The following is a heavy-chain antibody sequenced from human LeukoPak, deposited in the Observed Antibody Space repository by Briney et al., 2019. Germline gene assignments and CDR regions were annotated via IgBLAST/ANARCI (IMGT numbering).Heavy chain of an antibody. V-gene: IGHV3-23*01. CDR2: ISGSGGST. D-gene: IGHD3-3*01. CDR3: AKPSPLYDFWSGYPD. CDR1: GFTFSSYA. Sequence: GSLRFSCAASGFTFSSYAMSWVRQAPGKGLEWVSAISGSGGSTYYADSVKGRFTISRDNSKNTLYLQMNSLRAEDTAVYYCAKPSPLYDFWSGYPDWGQGTLVTVSS. J-gene: IGHJ1*01.